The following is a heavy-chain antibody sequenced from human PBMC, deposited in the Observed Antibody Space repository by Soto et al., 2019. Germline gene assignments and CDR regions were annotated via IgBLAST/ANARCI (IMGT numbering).Heavy chain of an antibody. J-gene: IGHJ4*02. CDR2: IWYDGSNK. Sequence: QVQLVESGGGVVQPGRSLRLSCAASGFTFSSYGMHWVRQAPGKGLEWVAVIWYDGSNKYYADSVKGRFTISRDNSKNTLYLQMNSLRAEDTAVYYCARDPNYSGSTGYFDYWGQGTLVTVSS. CDR1: GFTFSSYG. CDR3: ARDPNYSGSTGYFDY. D-gene: IGHD1-26*01. V-gene: IGHV3-33*01.